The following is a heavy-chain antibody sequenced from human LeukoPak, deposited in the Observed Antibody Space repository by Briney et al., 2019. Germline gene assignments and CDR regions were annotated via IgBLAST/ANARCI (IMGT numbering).Heavy chain of an antibody. CDR1: GFTFSSYA. J-gene: IGHJ4*02. CDR3: AKDRQQSAEGALGY. V-gene: IGHV3-23*01. D-gene: IGHD6-13*01. Sequence: GGSLRLTCAASGFTFSSYAMSWVRQAPGKGLEWVSAISGSGGSTYYADSVKGRFTISRDNSKNTLYLQMNSLRAEDTAVYYCAKDRQQSAEGALGYWGQGTLVTVSS. CDR2: ISGSGGST.